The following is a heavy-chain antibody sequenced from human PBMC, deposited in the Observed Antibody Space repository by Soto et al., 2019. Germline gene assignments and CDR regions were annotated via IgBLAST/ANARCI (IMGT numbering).Heavy chain of an antibody. D-gene: IGHD1-26*01. CDR1: GCTFTGHY. CDR2: IGPESGAT. V-gene: IGHV1-2*02. Sequence: AAVKVSCKACGCTFTGHYIHWVRQAPEQGPEWMGEIGPESGATRYAEKFQGRVTMTLDTSITTVYMELKNLSPDDTAVYYCGRGRSGQIVVFYWGQGTPVTVSS. CDR3: GRGRSGQIVVFY. J-gene: IGHJ4*02.